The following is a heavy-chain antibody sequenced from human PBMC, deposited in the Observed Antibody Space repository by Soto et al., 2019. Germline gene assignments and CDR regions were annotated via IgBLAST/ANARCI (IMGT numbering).Heavy chain of an antibody. CDR2: IYNGATT. D-gene: IGHD1-26*01. V-gene: IGHV4-59*01. CDR1: GGSISSYY. CDR3: ATDDSPRPATY. J-gene: IGHJ4*02. Sequence: SETLSLTCIVSGGSISSYYWTWTRQPPGKGLEWIGCIYNGATTSYNPSLKSRVTISVDTSKNQFSLKLTSVTAADTAVYYCATDDSPRPATYWRQGTLVTVSS.